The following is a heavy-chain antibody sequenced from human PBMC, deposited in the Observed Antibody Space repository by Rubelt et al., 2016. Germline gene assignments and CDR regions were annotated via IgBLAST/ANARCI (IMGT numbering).Heavy chain of an antibody. D-gene: IGHD3-10*01. Sequence: QVQLQQWGAGLVKPSETLSLTCAVYGGSFSNFYWTWIRQPPGKELEWIGYVYYSGSTNYNPSLKSRVTISVDTSKNQFSLKLTSVTAGDAAVYFCARVERAGLLWDVWGQGTAVTVSS. J-gene: IGHJ6*02. CDR1: GGSFSNFY. V-gene: IGHV4-34*11. CDR2: VYYSGST. CDR3: ARVERAGLLWDV.